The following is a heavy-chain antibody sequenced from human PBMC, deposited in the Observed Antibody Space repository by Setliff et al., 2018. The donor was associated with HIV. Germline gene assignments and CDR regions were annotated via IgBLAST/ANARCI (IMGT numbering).Heavy chain of an antibody. Sequence: GGSLRLSCAASGFTFSDYYMSWIRQAPGKGLEWVSYISSSGSTIYYADSVKGRFTISRDNPKKTVYLQINSLRVEDTAVYYCVKDRGSGSFAFDIWGQGTLVTVSS. CDR2: ISSSGSTI. CDR1: GFTFSDYY. J-gene: IGHJ3*02. CDR3: VKDRGSGSFAFDI. D-gene: IGHD1-26*01. V-gene: IGHV3-11*04.